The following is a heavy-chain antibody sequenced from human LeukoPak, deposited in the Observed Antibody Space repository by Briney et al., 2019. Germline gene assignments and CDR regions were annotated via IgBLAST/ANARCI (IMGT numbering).Heavy chain of an antibody. CDR2: IKSKSDGGTT. CDR3: TTWGEGYDILTGFYY. J-gene: IGHJ4*02. CDR1: GFTFSNAW. V-gene: IGHV3-15*01. D-gene: IGHD3-9*01. Sequence: GGSLRLSCAVSGFTFSNAWMSWVRQAPGKGLEWVGRIKSKSDGGTTDYAAPVKGRFTISRDDSKHTLYLQMNSLKTEDTAVYYCTTWGEGYDILTGFYYWGQGSLVAVSS.